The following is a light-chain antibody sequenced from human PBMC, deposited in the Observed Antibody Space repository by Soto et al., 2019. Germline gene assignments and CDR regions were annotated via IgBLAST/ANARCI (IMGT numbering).Light chain of an antibody. Sequence: QAVLTQPPSVSAAPGQKVTISCSGSSSNIGNNYVSWYQQLPGTAPKLLIYDNNKRPSGIPDRFSGSKSGTSATLGITGLQTGDEADYYCGTWDSSLSRWVFGGGTQLTVL. CDR2: DNN. CDR3: GTWDSSLSRWV. CDR1: SSNIGNNY. J-gene: IGLJ3*02. V-gene: IGLV1-51*01.